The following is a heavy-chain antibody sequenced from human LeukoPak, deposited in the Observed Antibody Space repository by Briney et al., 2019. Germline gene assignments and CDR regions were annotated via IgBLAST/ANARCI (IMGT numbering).Heavy chain of an antibody. Sequence: SETLSLTCSVYGGSFSGYYWICIRHPPGKALEWIGEINHSGSTNYNPSLKSRVTISVDTSKNQFSLKLSSVTAADTAVYYCARGGKITMVRGVNPFGTYRNWFDPWGQGTLVTVSS. D-gene: IGHD3-10*01. CDR3: ARGGKITMVRGVNPFGTYRNWFDP. CDR1: GGSFSGYY. J-gene: IGHJ5*02. CDR2: INHSGST. V-gene: IGHV4-34*01.